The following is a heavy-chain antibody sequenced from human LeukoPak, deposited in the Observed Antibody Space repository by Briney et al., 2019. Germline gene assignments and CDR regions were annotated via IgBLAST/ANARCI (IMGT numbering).Heavy chain of an antibody. V-gene: IGHV3-30*03. J-gene: IGHJ4*02. Sequence: GGSLRLSCAASGFTFSRYGMHWVRQAPGKGLEWVAVISYNGSNKYYADSVKGRFTISRDNSKNTLYLQMNSLRAEDTAVYYCATDLQSESAHFDYWGQGTLVTVSS. CDR3: ATDLQSESAHFDY. CDR1: GFTFSRYG. D-gene: IGHD2/OR15-2a*01. CDR2: ISYNGSNK.